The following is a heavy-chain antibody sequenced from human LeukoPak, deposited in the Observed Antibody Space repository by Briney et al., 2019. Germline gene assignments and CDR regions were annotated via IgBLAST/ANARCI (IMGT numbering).Heavy chain of an antibody. Sequence: SETLSLTCTVSGGSISSGSYYWSWIRQPAGKGLEWIGRIYTSGSTNYNPSLKSRVTISVDTSKNQFSLKLSSVTAADTAVYYCARRFRGSYSAFDYWGQGTLVTVSS. J-gene: IGHJ4*02. D-gene: IGHD1-26*01. CDR1: GGSISSGSYY. V-gene: IGHV4-61*02. CDR2: IYTSGST. CDR3: ARRFRGSYSAFDY.